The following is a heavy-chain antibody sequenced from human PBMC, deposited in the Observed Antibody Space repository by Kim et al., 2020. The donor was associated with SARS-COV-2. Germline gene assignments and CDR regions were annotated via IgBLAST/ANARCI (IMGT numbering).Heavy chain of an antibody. CDR2: ISSGGSTI. CDR1: GFTFSSYE. V-gene: IGHV3-48*03. Sequence: GGSLRLSCAASGFTFSSYEMNWVRQAPGKGLEWVSYISSGGSTIYYADSVKGRFTITRDNAKNSLYLQMNSLRDEDTAVYYCARDSVSLGFWPFTRDLNAFDIWGQGTMVTVSS. J-gene: IGHJ3*02. D-gene: IGHD3-3*01. CDR3: ARDSVSLGFWPFTRDLNAFDI.